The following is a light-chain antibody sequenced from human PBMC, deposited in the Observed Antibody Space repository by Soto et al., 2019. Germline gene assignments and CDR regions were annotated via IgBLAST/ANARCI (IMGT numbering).Light chain of an antibody. J-gene: IGKJ1*01. Sequence: AIRMTQSPSSFSASTGDRVTITCRASQGISSYLAWYQQKPGKAPKLLIYAASTLQSGVPSRFSGSGSGTDFTLSICCLQSEDSATYYSQQYYSYPKTFDQRTKVAIK. CDR2: AAS. CDR3: QQYYSYPKT. V-gene: IGKV1-8*01. CDR1: QGISSY.